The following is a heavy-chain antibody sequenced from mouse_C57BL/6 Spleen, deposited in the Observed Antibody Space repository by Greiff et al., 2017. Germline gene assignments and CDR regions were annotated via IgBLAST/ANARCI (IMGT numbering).Heavy chain of an antibody. CDR2: ISSVSSTI. D-gene: IGHD2-4*01. V-gene: IGHV5-17*01. CDR3: ERFEYDEGWGTTSPYSYFDV. J-gene: IGHJ1*03. Sequence: EVKLVESGGGLVKPGGSLKLSCAASGFTFSDSGMHWVRQAPEKGLEWVAYISSVSSTIYYADTVKGRFTISRDNAKNTLFLQMTSLRSEDTAMYYCERFEYDEGWGTTSPYSYFDVWGTGTTVTVSS. CDR1: GFTFSDSG.